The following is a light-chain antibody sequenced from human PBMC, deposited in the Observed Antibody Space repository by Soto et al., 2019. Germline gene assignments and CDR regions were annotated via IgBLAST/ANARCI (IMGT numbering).Light chain of an antibody. J-gene: IGLJ3*02. V-gene: IGLV2-14*01. Sequence: QSALTQPASVSGSPGQSITISCTGTSSDVGGYDYVSWYQQHPGKVPKLIIYEVNSRPSGISYRFSGSKSGNTASLTISGLQAEDDADYYCSSYTGISTQVFGGGTKLTVL. CDR2: EVN. CDR3: SSYTGISTQV. CDR1: SSDVGGYDY.